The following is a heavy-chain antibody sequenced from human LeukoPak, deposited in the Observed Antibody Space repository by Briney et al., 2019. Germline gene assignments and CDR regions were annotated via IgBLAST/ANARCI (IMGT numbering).Heavy chain of an antibody. CDR1: GFTVSSNY. Sequence: QRGGSLRLSCAASGFTVSSNYMNWVRHAPGKGLDWVSVIYRGGSTNYADSVKGRFTISRDNSKNRLYLQMNSLRAEDTAVYYCIYGYTLDFWGQGTLVTVSS. CDR3: IYGYTLDF. CDR2: IYRGGST. D-gene: IGHD5-18*01. J-gene: IGHJ4*02. V-gene: IGHV3-53*01.